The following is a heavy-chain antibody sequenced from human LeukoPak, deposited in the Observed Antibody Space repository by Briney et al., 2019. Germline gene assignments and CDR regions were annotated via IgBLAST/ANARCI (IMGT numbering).Heavy chain of an antibody. Sequence: QPGGSLRLSCAASGFTFSSYWVQWVRQAPGKGLVWISRINSDGSSLSYADSVKGRFTISRDNAKNTVYLQMNSLRAEDTAVYYCARSRYTGSHFDYWGQGTLVTVPS. CDR3: ARSRYTGSHFDY. CDR1: GFTFSSYW. V-gene: IGHV3-74*01. CDR2: INSDGSSL. D-gene: IGHD1-26*01. J-gene: IGHJ4*02.